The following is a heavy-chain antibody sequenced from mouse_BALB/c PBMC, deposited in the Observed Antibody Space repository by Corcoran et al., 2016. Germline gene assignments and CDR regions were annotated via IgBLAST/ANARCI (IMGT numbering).Heavy chain of an antibody. CDR2: INPGSGGT. CDR3: ARGHYYAMDY. J-gene: IGHJ4*01. CDR1: GYAFTNYL. V-gene: IGHV1-54*01. Sequence: QVQLQQSGAELVRPGTSVKVSCKASGYAFTNYLIEWVKERPGQGLEWIGVINPGSGGTNYNEKFKGKATLTADKSSSTAYMQLSSLTSDDSAVYFCARGHYYAMDYWGQGTSVTVSS.